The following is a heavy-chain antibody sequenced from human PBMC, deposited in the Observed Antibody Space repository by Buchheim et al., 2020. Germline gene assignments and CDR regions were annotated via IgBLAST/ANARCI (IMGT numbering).Heavy chain of an antibody. CDR1: GFTFSSYS. CDR3: ARDGQIAAAGFYYYYGMDV. Sequence: EVQLVESGGGLVKPGGSLRLSCAASGFTFSSYSMNWVRQAPGKGLEWVSSISSSSYIYYADSVKGRFTISRYNAKNSLYLQMNSLRAEDTAVYYCARDGQIAAAGFYYYYGMDVWGQGTT. V-gene: IGHV3-21*01. J-gene: IGHJ6*02. D-gene: IGHD6-13*01. CDR2: ISSSSYI.